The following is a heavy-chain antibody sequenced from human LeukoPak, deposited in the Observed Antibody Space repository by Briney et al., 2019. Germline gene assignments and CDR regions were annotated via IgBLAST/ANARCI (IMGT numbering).Heavy chain of an antibody. CDR3: ARNDRGRPADY. D-gene: IGHD1-26*01. CDR2: MHYSGTT. CDR1: GVSFDDYY. V-gene: IGHV4-39*01. Sequence: SETLSLTCAVSGVSFDDYYWGWIRQPPGKELEWIVSMHYSGTTYYNPSLKSRVTISIDTSKNQFSLRLISVTAADTAVFYCARNDRGRPADYWGQGTLVTVSS. J-gene: IGHJ4*02.